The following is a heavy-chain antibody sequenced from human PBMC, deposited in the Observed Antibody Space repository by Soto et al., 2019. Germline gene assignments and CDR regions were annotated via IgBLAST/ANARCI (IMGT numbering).Heavy chain of an antibody. CDR2: IYSSGST. J-gene: IGHJ5*02. CDR3: ARSSHKESWFDP. V-gene: IGHV4-4*07. Sequence: SETLSLTCTVSGGSVSNFYWNWIRQSAGKGLEWIGRIYSSGSTNYNPSLRSRVTMSVDTSKNQFSLKLNSVTAADTAVYYCARSSHKESWFDPWGQGTLVT. CDR1: GGSVSNFY. D-gene: IGHD6-13*01.